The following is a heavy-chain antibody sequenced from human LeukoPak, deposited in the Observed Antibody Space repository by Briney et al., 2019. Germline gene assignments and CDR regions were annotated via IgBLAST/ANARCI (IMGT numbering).Heavy chain of an antibody. CDR3: AKSKTSYYYYMDV. V-gene: IGHV3-23*01. CDR1: GFTFSSYS. D-gene: IGHD1-1*01. CDR2: ISGSGGST. J-gene: IGHJ6*03. Sequence: PGGSLRLSCAASGFTFSSYSMNWVRQAPGKGLEWVSAISGSGGSTYYADSVKGRFTISRDNSKNTLYLQMNSLRAEDTAVYYCAKSKTSYYYYMDVWGKGTTVTVSS.